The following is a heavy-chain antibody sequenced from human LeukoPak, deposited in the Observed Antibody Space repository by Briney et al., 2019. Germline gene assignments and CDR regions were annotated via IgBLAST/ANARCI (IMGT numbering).Heavy chain of an antibody. CDR3: ARGVAYDFWSGYYSSDY. D-gene: IGHD3-3*01. CDR1: GYTFTSYA. J-gene: IGHJ4*02. V-gene: IGHV1-3*01. Sequence: GASVKVSCKASGYTFTSYAMHLVRQAPGQRLEWMGWINAGNGNTKYSQKFQGRVTITRDTSASTAYMELSSLRSEDTAVYYCARGVAYDFWSGYYSSDYWGQGTLVTVSS. CDR2: INAGNGNT.